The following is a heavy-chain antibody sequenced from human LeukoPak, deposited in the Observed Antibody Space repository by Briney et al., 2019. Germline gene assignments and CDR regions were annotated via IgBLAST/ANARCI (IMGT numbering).Heavy chain of an antibody. J-gene: IGHJ4*02. V-gene: IGHV3-48*04. D-gene: IGHD2-15*01. Sequence: GGSLRLSCAASGFTFSSYTMSWVRQAPGKGLEWVSYISSSGSTIYYADSVKGRFTISRDNAKNSLYLQMSSLRAEDTAVYYCARRGTYCSGGSCYFHFDYWGQGTLVTVSS. CDR3: ARRGTYCSGGSCYFHFDY. CDR1: GFTFSSYT. CDR2: ISSSGSTI.